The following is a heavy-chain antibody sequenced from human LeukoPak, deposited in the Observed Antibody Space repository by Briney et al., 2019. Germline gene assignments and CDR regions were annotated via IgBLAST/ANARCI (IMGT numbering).Heavy chain of an antibody. J-gene: IGHJ4*02. CDR2: IKQDGSVK. V-gene: IGHV3-7*01. CDR1: GFTFSGYW. Sequence: GSLRLSCAASGFTFSGYWMHWVRQAPGKGLEWVANIKQDGSVKYYVDSVKGRFTISRDNAKNSLYLQMNSLRAEDTAVYYCASHDYGDYAFDYWGQGTLVTVSS. CDR3: ASHDYGDYAFDY. D-gene: IGHD4-17*01.